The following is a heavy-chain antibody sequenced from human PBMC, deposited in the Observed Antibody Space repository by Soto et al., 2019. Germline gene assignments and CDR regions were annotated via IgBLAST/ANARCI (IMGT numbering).Heavy chain of an antibody. CDR3: ASLWSRVEEMATMGRHWFDP. CDR1: GGSFSGYY. J-gene: IGHJ5*02. Sequence: ETLSLTCAVYGGSFSGYYWSWIRQPPGKGLEWIGEINHSGSTNYNPSLKSRVTISVDTSKNQFSLKLSSVTAADTAVYYCASLWSRVEEMATMGRHWFDPWGQGTLVTVSS. D-gene: IGHD5-12*01. CDR2: INHSGST. V-gene: IGHV4-34*01.